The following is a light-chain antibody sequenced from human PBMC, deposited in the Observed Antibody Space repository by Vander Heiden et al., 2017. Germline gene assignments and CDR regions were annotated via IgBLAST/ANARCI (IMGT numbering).Light chain of an antibody. CDR2: KAS. V-gene: IGKV1-5*03. CDR1: QSINTY. Sequence: DIQMTQSPSTLSASVGDRVTITCRASQSINTYLAWYQQKPGKAPNLLIYKASILESGVPSRFSGSGSGTDFTLTISSLQPDDFATYYCQQNNSTLCTFGRGTQVEIK. CDR3: QQNNSTLCT. J-gene: IGKJ1*01.